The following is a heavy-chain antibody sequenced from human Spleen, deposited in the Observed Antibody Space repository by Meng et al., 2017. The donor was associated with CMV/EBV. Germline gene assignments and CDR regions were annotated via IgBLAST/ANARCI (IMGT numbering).Heavy chain of an antibody. CDR3: ARVGWNAFDI. CDR1: GGSFSGYY. Sequence: SETLSLTCAVYGGSFSGYYWSWIRQPPGKGLEWIGYIYYSGSTNYNPSLKSRVTISVDTSKNQFSLKLSSVTAADTAVYYCARVGWNAFDIWGQGTMVTVSS. V-gene: IGHV4-59*01. CDR2: IYYSGST. J-gene: IGHJ3*02. D-gene: IGHD3-3*01.